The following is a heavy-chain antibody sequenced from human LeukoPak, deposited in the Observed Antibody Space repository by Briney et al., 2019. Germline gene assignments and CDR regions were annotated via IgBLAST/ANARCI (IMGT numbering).Heavy chain of an antibody. J-gene: IGHJ4*02. V-gene: IGHV4-30-4*01. Sequence: SQTLSLTCTVSGGSINSGDYYWSWIRQPPGKGLEWIGYIYYSGSTYYNPSLKSRVTISVDTSKNQFSLKLSSVTAADTAVYYCARGLEDYGSGTRFDYWGQGTLVTVSS. D-gene: IGHD3-10*01. CDR2: IYYSGST. CDR3: ARGLEDYGSGTRFDY. CDR1: GGSINSGDYY.